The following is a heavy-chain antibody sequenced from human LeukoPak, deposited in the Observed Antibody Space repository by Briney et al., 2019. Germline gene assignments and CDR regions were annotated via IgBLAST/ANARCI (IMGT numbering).Heavy chain of an antibody. CDR3: ARDNSRNDLEY. J-gene: IGHJ4*02. Sequence: GGSLRLSCAASGFTFNSYWMNWVRQAPGKGLQWVANINQDGSREYYVDSVKGRFTISRDNAKNSLYLQINSLRAEDTAVYYCARDNSRNDLEYWGQGTLVTVSS. V-gene: IGHV3-7*04. D-gene: IGHD1-1*01. CDR1: GFTFNSYW. CDR2: INQDGSRE.